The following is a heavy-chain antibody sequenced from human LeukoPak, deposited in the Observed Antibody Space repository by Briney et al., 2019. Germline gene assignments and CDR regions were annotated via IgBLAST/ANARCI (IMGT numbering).Heavy chain of an antibody. J-gene: IGHJ4*02. D-gene: IGHD6-19*01. CDR3: ARQLGYSSGWFDY. V-gene: IGHV4-30-2*03. Sequence: SETLSLTCAVSVGSISSSRYGWSWIRQPPGKGLEWIGYIYHSGSTYYNPSLKSRVTISVDTSKNQFSLKLSSVTAADTAVYYCARQLGYSSGWFDYWGQGTLVTVSS. CDR2: IYHSGST. CDR1: VGSISSSRYG.